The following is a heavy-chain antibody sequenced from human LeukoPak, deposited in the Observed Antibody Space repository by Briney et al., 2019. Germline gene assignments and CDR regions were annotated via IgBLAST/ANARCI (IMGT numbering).Heavy chain of an antibody. Sequence: PGGSLRLSCAASGFTFSSYWMHWVRQAPGKGLVCVSRINSDGSSTSYADSVKGRFTISRDNAKNTLYLQMNSLRAEDTAVYYCARENSGWYGAFDIWGQGTMVTVSS. J-gene: IGHJ3*02. D-gene: IGHD6-13*01. V-gene: IGHV3-74*01. CDR3: ARENSGWYGAFDI. CDR1: GFTFSSYW. CDR2: INSDGSST.